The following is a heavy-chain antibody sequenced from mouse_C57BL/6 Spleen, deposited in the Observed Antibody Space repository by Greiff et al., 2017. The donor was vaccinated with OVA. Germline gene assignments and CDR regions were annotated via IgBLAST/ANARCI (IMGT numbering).Heavy chain of an antibody. CDR2: IDPSDSET. Sequence: QVQLQQPGAELVRPGSSVKLSCKASGYTFTSYWMHWVKQRPIQGLEWIGNIDPSDSETHYNQKFKDKATLTVDKSSSTAYMQLSSLTSEDSAVYYCEREGGTSWFAYWGQGTLVTVSA. CDR3: EREGGTSWFAY. V-gene: IGHV1-52*01. D-gene: IGHD5-1*01. CDR1: GYTFTSYW. J-gene: IGHJ3*01.